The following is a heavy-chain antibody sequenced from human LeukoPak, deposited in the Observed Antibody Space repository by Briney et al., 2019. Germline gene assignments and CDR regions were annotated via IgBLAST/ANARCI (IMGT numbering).Heavy chain of an antibody. Sequence: ASVKVSCKASGYTFTSYGINWVRQATGQGLEWMGWMNPNSGNTGYAQKFQGRVTMTRNTSISTAYMELSSLRSEDTAVYYCARAPNYKYYYYYYYMDVWGKGTTVTVSS. CDR3: ARAPNYKYYYYYYYMDV. CDR1: GYTFTSYG. D-gene: IGHD1-7*01. CDR2: MNPNSGNT. V-gene: IGHV1-8*02. J-gene: IGHJ6*03.